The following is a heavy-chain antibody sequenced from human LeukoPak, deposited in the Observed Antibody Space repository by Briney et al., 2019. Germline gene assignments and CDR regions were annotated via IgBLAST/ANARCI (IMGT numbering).Heavy chain of an antibody. D-gene: IGHD3-16*01. Sequence: KTGGSLRLSCEASGFSFSQHSMGWVRLAPGKGLEWVSSITGGGTFTFYADSVKGRFTVSRDNANNLLSLQLHSLRADDTAIYYCVTGDNPDYTWENHRLDAFDIWGQGTMVTVSS. J-gene: IGHJ3*02. CDR3: VTGDNPDYTWENHRLDAFDI. V-gene: IGHV3-21*01. CDR1: GFSFSQHS. CDR2: ITGGGTFT.